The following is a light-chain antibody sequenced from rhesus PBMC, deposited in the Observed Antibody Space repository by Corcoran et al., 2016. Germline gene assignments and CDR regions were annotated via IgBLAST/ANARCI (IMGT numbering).Light chain of an antibody. J-gene: IGKJ2*01. CDR3: QQHDNSPYS. CDR1: QGISNW. V-gene: IGKV1-69*01. CDR2: RAS. Sequence: DIQMTQSPSSLSASVGDRVTITCRASQGISNWLAWYQQKPGKAPKLLIYRASNLETGVPTRFMGSGHGTDCTLTISSLQPEDIATYYCQQHDNSPYSFGQGTKVEIK.